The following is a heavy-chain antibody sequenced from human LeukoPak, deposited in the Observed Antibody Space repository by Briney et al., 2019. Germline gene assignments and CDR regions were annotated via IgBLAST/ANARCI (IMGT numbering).Heavy chain of an antibody. CDR3: ARSMITFGGAIDY. D-gene: IGHD3-16*01. Sequence: GGSLRLXCAASGFTFNHYSVNWVRRAPGKGLEWISYISSSGVTIYYADSVKGRFTCSRDNAENSLYLQMNSLRVEDTGIYYCARSMITFGGAIDYWGQGAQVTVSS. J-gene: IGHJ4*02. CDR1: GFTFNHYS. CDR2: ISSSGVTI. V-gene: IGHV3-48*01.